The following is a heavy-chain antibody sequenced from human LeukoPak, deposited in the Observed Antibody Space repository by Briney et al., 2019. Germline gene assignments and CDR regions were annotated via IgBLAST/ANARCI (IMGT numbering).Heavy chain of an antibody. V-gene: IGHV4-38-2*02. D-gene: IGHD6-13*01. CDR2: IYHSGST. CDR3: ARLAFRIAEPRDY. J-gene: IGHJ4*02. CDR1: GYSISSGYY. Sequence: ASETLSLTSTVSGYSISSGYYWGWIRQPPGKGLEWIGSIYHSGSTYYNPSLKSRVSISVDTSKNQFSLKLSSVTAADTAVYYCARLAFRIAEPRDYWGQGTLVTVSS.